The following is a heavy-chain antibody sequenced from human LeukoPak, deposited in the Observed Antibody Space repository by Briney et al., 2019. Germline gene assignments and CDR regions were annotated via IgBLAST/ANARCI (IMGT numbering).Heavy chain of an antibody. Sequence: GGSLRLSCTASGFSFDDYGMSWVSQAPGKRLEWVSGINWNGGSTVCADSVKGRFTISRDNAKNSLYLQMNSLRSEDTALYYCARDSTQPGPVVVTATYAGFDYWGQGTLVTVSS. J-gene: IGHJ4*02. D-gene: IGHD2-15*01. CDR3: ARDSTQPGPVVVTATYAGFDY. V-gene: IGHV3-20*04. CDR2: INWNGGST. CDR1: GFSFDDYG.